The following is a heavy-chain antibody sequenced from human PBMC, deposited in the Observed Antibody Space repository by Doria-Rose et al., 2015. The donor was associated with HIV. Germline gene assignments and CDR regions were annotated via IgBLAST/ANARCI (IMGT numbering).Heavy chain of an antibody. D-gene: IGHD3-22*01. V-gene: IGHV3-21*03. CDR2: ISSSSEYI. CDR1: GFTFSRYS. Sequence: SGAGLVKTGGFLRFSCAASGFTFSRYSMNWVRQAPGKGLEWVPSISSSSEYIYYVDSVQGRFTISRDNAKNSVYLQMNSLRTEDTAVYYCARDHYDSGGYYRDWGQGTRGTVS. CDR3: ARDHYDSGGYYRD. J-gene: IGHJ4*02.